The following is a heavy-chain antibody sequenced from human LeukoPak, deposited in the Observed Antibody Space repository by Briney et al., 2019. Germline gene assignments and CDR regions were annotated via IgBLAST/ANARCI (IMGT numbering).Heavy chain of an antibody. V-gene: IGHV4-4*09. J-gene: IGHJ4*02. CDR3: ARRATMLAGGYFDY. CDR2: IYASGST. CDR1: GGSVSSYY. Sequence: SETLSLTCTVSGGSVSSYYWSWIRQPPGKGLEWIGYIYASGSTTYNPSLKSRVTISIDTSKNQFSLRLSSVTAADTAVYYCARRATMLAGGYFDYWGQGTLVSVSS. D-gene: IGHD5-12*01.